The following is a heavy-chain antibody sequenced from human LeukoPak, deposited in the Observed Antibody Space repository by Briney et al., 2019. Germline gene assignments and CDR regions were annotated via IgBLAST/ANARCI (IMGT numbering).Heavy chain of an antibody. Sequence: SGGSLRLSCAASGFTFSDYYMSWIRQAPGKGLEWVSYISGSTGYTNYADSVKGRFTISRDNAKNSLFLHMNSLRAEDTAVYYCARTNSGYGSFDYWGQGTLVTVSS. CDR2: ISGSTGYT. D-gene: IGHD5-12*01. J-gene: IGHJ4*02. CDR1: GFTFSDYY. CDR3: ARTNSGYGSFDY. V-gene: IGHV3-11*03.